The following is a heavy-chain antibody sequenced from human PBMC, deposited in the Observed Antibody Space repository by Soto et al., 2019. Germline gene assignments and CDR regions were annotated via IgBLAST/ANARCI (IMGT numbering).Heavy chain of an antibody. J-gene: IGHJ6*02. Sequence: SVGSLGLSCAASGFTFSTYAMSWVRQAPGKGLEWVSGISVSATTYYADSVKGRFTISRDNSENTLHLQVNSLRAEDTAVYYCAKSLSENNYGMDVWGQGTTVTVSS. CDR1: GFTFSTYA. CDR3: AKSLSENNYGMDV. CDR2: ISVSATT. V-gene: IGHV3-23*01.